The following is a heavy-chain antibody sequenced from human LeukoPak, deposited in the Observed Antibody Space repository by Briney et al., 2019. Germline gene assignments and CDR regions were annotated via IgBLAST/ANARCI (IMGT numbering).Heavy chain of an antibody. CDR3: ARARRTGPDYYYYYMDV. J-gene: IGHJ6*03. CDR1: GYTFTSYD. Sequence: GASVKVSCKASGYTFTSYDINWVRQATGQGLEWMGWMNPNSGNTGYAQKFQGRVTITRNTSISTAYTELSSLRSEDTAVYYCARARRTGPDYYYYYMDVWGKGTTVTVSS. D-gene: IGHD2-8*02. V-gene: IGHV1-8*03. CDR2: MNPNSGNT.